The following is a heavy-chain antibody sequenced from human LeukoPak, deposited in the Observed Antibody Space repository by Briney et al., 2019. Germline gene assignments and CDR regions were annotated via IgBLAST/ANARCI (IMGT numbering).Heavy chain of an antibody. D-gene: IGHD3-22*01. CDR3: ARDPYYYDSSGYYYSFDY. CDR2: INPSGGST. Sequence: ASVKVSCKASGYTFTSYYMHWVRQAPGQGLEWMGIINPSGGSTSYAQKFQGRATMTRDTSTSTVYMELSSLRSEDTAVYYCARDPYYYDSSGYYYSFDYWGQGTLVTVSS. J-gene: IGHJ4*02. V-gene: IGHV1-46*01. CDR1: GYTFTSYY.